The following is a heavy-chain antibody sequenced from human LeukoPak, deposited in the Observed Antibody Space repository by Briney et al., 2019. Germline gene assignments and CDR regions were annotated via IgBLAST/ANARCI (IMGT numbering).Heavy chain of an antibody. CDR1: GYTFTGYY. CDR3: ARARVPIAVAGLYYFDY. Sequence: ASVKVSCKASGYTFTGYYMHWVRQAPGQGLEWMGWINPNSGGTNYAQKFQGRVTMTRDTPSNSAYMDLTRLKSDDTAVYYCARARVPIAVAGLYYFDYWGQGALVTVSS. CDR2: INPNSGGT. D-gene: IGHD6-19*01. V-gene: IGHV1-2*02. J-gene: IGHJ4*02.